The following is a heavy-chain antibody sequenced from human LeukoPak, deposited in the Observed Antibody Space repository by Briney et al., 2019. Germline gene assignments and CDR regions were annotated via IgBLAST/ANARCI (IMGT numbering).Heavy chain of an antibody. D-gene: IGHD1-26*01. Sequence: GGSLRLSCAASGFTFRNNWMSWIRQTPGKGLEWVANIRPDASDTGYVDSVKGRFTISRDNAKNLLYLQMNSLRVDDTAVYYCTSISLGANEDYWGQGTRVTVSS. J-gene: IGHJ4*02. CDR3: TSISLGANEDY. CDR1: GFTFRNNW. V-gene: IGHV3-7*03. CDR2: IRPDASDT.